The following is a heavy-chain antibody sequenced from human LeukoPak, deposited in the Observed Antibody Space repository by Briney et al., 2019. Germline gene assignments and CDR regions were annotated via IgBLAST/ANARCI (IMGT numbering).Heavy chain of an antibody. D-gene: IGHD3-3*01. CDR1: GFTFDDYA. V-gene: IGHV3-9*01. CDR3: AKGPVRDFWSGYNYMDV. J-gene: IGHJ6*03. CDR2: ISWNSGSI. Sequence: GGSLRLSCAASGFTFDDYAMHWVRQAPGKGLEWVSGISWNSGSIGYADSVKGRFTISRDNAKNSLYLQMNSLRAEDTALYYCAKGPVRDFWSGYNYMDVWGKGTTVTVSS.